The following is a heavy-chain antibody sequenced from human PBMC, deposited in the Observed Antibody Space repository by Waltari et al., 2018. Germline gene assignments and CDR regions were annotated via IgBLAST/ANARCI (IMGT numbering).Heavy chain of an antibody. CDR2: SKPSGGST. CDR1: GYTFTSYY. J-gene: IGHJ4*02. Sequence: QVQLVQSGAEVKKPGASVKVSCKASGYTFTSYYMHWVRQAPGQGVEWMGISKPSGGSTSYPQKFQGRVTMTRDTSTSTVYMELSSLRSEDTAFDYCARGVINGGDLNSRFDYWGQGTLVTVSS. D-gene: IGHD2-21*02. V-gene: IGHV1-46*01. CDR3: ARGVINGGDLNSRFDY.